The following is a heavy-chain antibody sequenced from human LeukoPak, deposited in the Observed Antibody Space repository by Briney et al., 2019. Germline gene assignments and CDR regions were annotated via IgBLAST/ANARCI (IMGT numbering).Heavy chain of an antibody. D-gene: IGHD1-7*01. CDR1: GGSISSSSYY. Sequence: SETLSLTCTVSGGSISSSSYYWGWIRQPPGKGLEWIGSIYYSGSTYYNPSLKSRVTISVDTSKKQFSLKLSSVTAADTDVYYCARVSRTAWNYWYYYYYMDVWGKGTTVTVCS. CDR3: ARVSRTAWNYWYYYYYMDV. V-gene: IGHV4-39*07. J-gene: IGHJ6*03. CDR2: IYYSGST.